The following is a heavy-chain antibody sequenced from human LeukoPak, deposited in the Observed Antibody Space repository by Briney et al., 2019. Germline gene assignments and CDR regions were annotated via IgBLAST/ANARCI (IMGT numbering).Heavy chain of an antibody. CDR1: GFTFTNYA. CDR3: ARRAYNWGAFDI. D-gene: IGHD5-24*01. Sequence: GGSLRLSCAASGFTFTNYAMNWVRQAPGKGLEWVSTLSPSGADTYYADSVEGRFTISRDISKNTLYLQMNSLRAEDTAVYYCARRAYNWGAFDIWGQGTMVTASS. CDR2: LSPSGADT. V-gene: IGHV3-23*01. J-gene: IGHJ3*02.